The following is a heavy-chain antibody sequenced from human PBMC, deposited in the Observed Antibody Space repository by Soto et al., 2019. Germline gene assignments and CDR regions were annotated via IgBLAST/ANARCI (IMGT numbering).Heavy chain of an antibody. Sequence: EVQLLDSGGGLVQPGGSLRLSCAASGFTVSSYALSWVRQLPGKGLEWVSSISVTGGSTYYADAVKGRFTISRENSKNTLYLQMNSLRAEDTAVYYCATDSLTTGINFFASWGQGPVVNVSS. J-gene: IGHJ5*01. V-gene: IGHV3-23*01. CDR2: ISVTGGST. CDR1: GFTVSSYA. D-gene: IGHD4-17*01. CDR3: ATDSLTTGINFFAS.